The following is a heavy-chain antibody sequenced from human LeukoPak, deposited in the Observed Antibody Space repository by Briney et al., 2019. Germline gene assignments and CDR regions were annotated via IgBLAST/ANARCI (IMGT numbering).Heavy chain of an antibody. CDR1: GFTFSSYA. V-gene: IGHV3-30*04. CDR3: ARDLNSPAGGYSSKRFDY. Sequence: PGGSLRLSCAASGFTFSSYAMHWVRQAPGKGLEWVAVISYDGSNKYYADSVKGRFTISRDNSKNTLYLQMNSLRAEDTAVYYCARDLNSPAGGYSSKRFDYWGQGTLVTVSS. CDR2: ISYDGSNK. J-gene: IGHJ4*02. D-gene: IGHD6-13*01.